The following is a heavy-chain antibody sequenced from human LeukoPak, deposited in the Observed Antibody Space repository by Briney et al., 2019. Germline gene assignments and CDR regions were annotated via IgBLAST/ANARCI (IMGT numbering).Heavy chain of an antibody. J-gene: IGHJ4*02. CDR1: GYTFTGYY. D-gene: IGHD6-19*01. Sequence: ASVKVSCKASGYTFTGYYMHWVRQAPGQGLEWMGIINPSGGSTSYAQKFQGRVTMTRDMSTGTVYMELSSLRSEDTAVYYCARGLYSSGPFDYWGQGTLVTVSS. V-gene: IGHV1-46*01. CDR3: ARGLYSSGPFDY. CDR2: INPSGGST.